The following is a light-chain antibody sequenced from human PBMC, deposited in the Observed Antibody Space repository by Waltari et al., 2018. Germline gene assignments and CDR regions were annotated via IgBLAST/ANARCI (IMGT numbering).Light chain of an antibody. CDR3: QQYSAYSWT. Sequence: IQMTQSPSTLSASVGDRVTITCRASQSISSWFAWYQQKPGKAPKLLIYRASTLESGVPSRFSGSGSGTDFTLTISSLQPDDSATYYCQQYSAYSWTFGQGTKVEIK. CDR2: RAS. CDR1: QSISSW. V-gene: IGKV1-5*03. J-gene: IGKJ1*01.